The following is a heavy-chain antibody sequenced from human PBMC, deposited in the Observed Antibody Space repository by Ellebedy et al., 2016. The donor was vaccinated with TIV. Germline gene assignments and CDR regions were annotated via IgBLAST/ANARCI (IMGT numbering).Heavy chain of an antibody. V-gene: IGHV3-48*02. CDR2: IAGSSNTM. CDR3: GRGALTGTTHYFNF. CDR1: GFSLSTYS. D-gene: IGHD1-20*01. Sequence: PGGSLRLSCAASGFSLSTYSMNWVRQPQGKGLEWISYIAGSSNTMFYADSMEGRFTISRDSAKNSLFLQMDSLTDEDTAVYYCGRGALTGTTHYFNFWGQGTLVTVSS. J-gene: IGHJ4*02.